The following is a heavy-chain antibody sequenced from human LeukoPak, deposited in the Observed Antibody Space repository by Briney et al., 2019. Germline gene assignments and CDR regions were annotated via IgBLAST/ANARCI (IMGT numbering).Heavy chain of an antibody. CDR2: FDPEDGET. CDR1: GYTLTELS. J-gene: IGHJ4*02. Sequence: ASVKVSCKVSGYTLTELSMHWVRQAPGKGLEWTGGFDPEDGETIYAQKFQGRVTMTEDTSTDTAYMELSSLRSEDTAVYYCASLRITIFGVARGLDYWGQGTLVTVSS. CDR3: ASLRITIFGVARGLDY. V-gene: IGHV1-24*01. D-gene: IGHD3-3*01.